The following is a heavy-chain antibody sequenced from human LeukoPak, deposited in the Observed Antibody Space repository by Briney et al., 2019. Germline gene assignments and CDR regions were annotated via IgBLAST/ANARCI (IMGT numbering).Heavy chain of an antibody. Sequence: ASVRVSCKASGHPFSDFYVHWVRQAPGQGPEWMAWINPQSGATNYAQKFQGRVAMTRDMSIRTVYMELTSLRSDDTALYYCARGGNDSNLYFPYWGQGALVTVSS. CDR1: GHPFSDFY. D-gene: IGHD3-22*01. J-gene: IGHJ4*02. V-gene: IGHV1-2*02. CDR3: ARGGNDSNLYFPY. CDR2: INPQSGAT.